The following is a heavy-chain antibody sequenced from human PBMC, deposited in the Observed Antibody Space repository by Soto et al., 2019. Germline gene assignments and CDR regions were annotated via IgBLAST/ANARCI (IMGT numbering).Heavy chain of an antibody. V-gene: IGHV4-38-2*01. J-gene: IGHJ4*02. D-gene: IGHD1-1*01. CDR2: VYYNGIT. CDR1: GYSISSGYY. Sequence: PSETLSLTCAVSGYSISSGYYWNWIRQSPGKGLEWIGCVYYNGITFTNPSLKSRVTMTVDTSKNYFSPRLTSVTAADAATYFCARGVTGTLDYWGQGTLVTVSS. CDR3: ARGVTGTLDY.